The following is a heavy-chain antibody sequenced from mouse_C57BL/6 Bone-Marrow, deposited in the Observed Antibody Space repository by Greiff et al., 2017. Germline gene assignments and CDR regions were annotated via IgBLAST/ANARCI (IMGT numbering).Heavy chain of an antibody. Sequence: QVQLQQPGAELVMPGASVKLSCKASGYTFTSYWMHWVKQRPGQGLEWIGEIDPSDSYTNYNQKFKGKSTLTVDKSSSTAYMQLSSLTSEDTAVYYCAPLTGLFDDWGQGTTLTVSS. J-gene: IGHJ2*01. CDR3: APLTGLFDD. CDR2: IDPSDSYT. D-gene: IGHD4-1*01. CDR1: GYTFTSYW. V-gene: IGHV1-69*01.